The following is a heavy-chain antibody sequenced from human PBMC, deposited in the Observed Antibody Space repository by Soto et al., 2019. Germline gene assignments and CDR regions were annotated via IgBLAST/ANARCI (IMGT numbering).Heavy chain of an antibody. V-gene: IGHV3-30-3*01. CDR2: ISHDVTNQ. D-gene: IGHD3-22*01. CDR3: ARGDNFYDSSGYYY. CDR1: GFTFSNYA. J-gene: IGHJ4*02. Sequence: GGSLRLSCVASGFTFSNYAMHWVRQTPGKGLEWVAVISHDVTNQYYADSVKGRFTISRDNSKNTLYLQMNSLRAEDTAVYYCARGDNFYDSSGYYYWGQGTLVTVSS.